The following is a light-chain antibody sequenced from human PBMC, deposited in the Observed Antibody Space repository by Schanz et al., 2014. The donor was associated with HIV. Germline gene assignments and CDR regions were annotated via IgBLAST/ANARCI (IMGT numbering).Light chain of an antibody. J-gene: IGLJ1*01. CDR2: GVT. Sequence: QSALTQPASVSGSPGQSITISCAGTSGDIGTFAAVSWYQQHPDRAPRLLIYGVTSRPSGISSRFSGSKSGNTASLTISALQAEDEADYYCSSYTNRDIYVIGTGTKLTVL. V-gene: IGLV2-14*03. CDR3: SSYTNRDIYV. CDR1: SGDIGTFAA.